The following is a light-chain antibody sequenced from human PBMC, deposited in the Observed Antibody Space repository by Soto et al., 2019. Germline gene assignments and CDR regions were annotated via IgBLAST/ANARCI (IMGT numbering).Light chain of an antibody. Sequence: QSVLTQPPSASGTPGQPVTISCTGTRSDVGAYNYFSWYQQHPGKAPNLMIYEVSKRHSGVPDRFPGSKSGTTASLTVSGLQAEDEADYYCSSHAGSNNYVFGTGTKAT. J-gene: IGLJ1*01. CDR2: EVS. CDR1: RSDVGAYNY. V-gene: IGLV2-8*01. CDR3: SSHAGSNNYV.